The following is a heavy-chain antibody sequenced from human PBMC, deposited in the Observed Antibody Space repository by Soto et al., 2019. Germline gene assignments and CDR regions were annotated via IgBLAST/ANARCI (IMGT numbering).Heavy chain of an antibody. Sequence: PSETLXLTCTVSGGSISSGDYYWSWIRQPPGKGLEWIGYIYYSGSTYYNPSLKSRVTISVDTSKNQFSLKLSSVTAADTAVYYCSREPRGRGGYYYHYFDYWGQGTLVTVSS. V-gene: IGHV4-30-4*01. J-gene: IGHJ4*02. D-gene: IGHD3-22*01. CDR1: GGSISSGDYY. CDR3: SREPRGRGGYYYHYFDY. CDR2: IYYSGST.